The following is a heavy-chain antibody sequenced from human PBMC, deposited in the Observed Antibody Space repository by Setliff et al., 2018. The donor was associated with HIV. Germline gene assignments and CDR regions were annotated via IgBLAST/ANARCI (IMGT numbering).Heavy chain of an antibody. CDR1: GGSISSNW. CDR3: ARVRGRYYYHYAMDV. J-gene: IGHJ6*02. Sequence: SETLSLTCAVSGGSISSNWWSWVRQSPGKGLEWIGEIYHSGSTHYNPSLKSRVTISVDTSKNQFSLKLSSVTAADTAVYYCARVRGRYYYHYAMDVWGQGTTVTVSS. V-gene: IGHV4-4*02. D-gene: IGHD3-10*01. CDR2: IYHSGST.